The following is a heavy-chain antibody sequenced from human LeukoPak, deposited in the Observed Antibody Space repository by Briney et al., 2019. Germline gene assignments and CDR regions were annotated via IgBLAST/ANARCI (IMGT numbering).Heavy chain of an antibody. CDR1: GGSISSSSYY. CDR3: ARSAPSNYFDY. Sequence: SETLSLTCTVSGGSISSSSYYWGWIRQPPGKGLEWIGEINHSGSTNYNPSLKSRVTISVDTSKNQFSLKLSSVTAADTAVYYCARSAPSNYFDYWGQGTLVTVSS. CDR2: INHSGST. J-gene: IGHJ4*02. V-gene: IGHV4-39*07.